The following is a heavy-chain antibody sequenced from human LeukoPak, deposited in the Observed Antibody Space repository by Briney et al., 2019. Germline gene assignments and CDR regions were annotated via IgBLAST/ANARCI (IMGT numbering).Heavy chain of an antibody. CDR1: GYTFTSYG. CDR3: ARVGVLATHYYYYGMDV. V-gene: IGHV1-18*01. CDR2: ISANTGNT. D-gene: IGHD1-26*01. J-gene: IGHJ6*02. Sequence: ASVKVSRKASGYTFTSYGVSWVRQAPGQGLEWMGWISANTGNTNYVQTLQGRVSMTTDTSTSTAYMELRNLRSDDTAVYYCARVGVLATHYYYYGMDVWGQGTTVTVSS.